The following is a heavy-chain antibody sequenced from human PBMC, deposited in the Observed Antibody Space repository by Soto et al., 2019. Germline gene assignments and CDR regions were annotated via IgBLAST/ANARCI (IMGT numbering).Heavy chain of an antibody. CDR3: ARDQKYVWGSYRYSVGAFDI. CDR1: GGSISSYY. J-gene: IGHJ3*02. D-gene: IGHD3-16*02. Sequence: SETLSLTCTVSGGSISSYYWSWIRQPPGKGLEWIGYIYYSGSTNYNPSLKSRVTISVDTSKNQFSLKLSSVTAADTAVYYCARDQKYVWGSYRYSVGAFDIWGQGTLVTV. V-gene: IGHV4-59*01. CDR2: IYYSGST.